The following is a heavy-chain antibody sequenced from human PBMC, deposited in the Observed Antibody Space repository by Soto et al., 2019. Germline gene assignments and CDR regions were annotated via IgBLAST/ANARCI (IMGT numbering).Heavy chain of an antibody. V-gene: IGHV3-30-3*01. Sequence: PGGSLRLSCAASGFTFSSYAMHWVRQAPGKGLEWVAVISYDGSNKYYADSVKGRFTISRDNSKNTLYLQMNSLRAEDTAVYYCARAPEGAVAQDYQGQKTLVTVSS. D-gene: IGHD6-19*01. J-gene: IGHJ4*02. CDR1: GFTFSSYA. CDR3: ARAPEGAVAQDY. CDR2: ISYDGSNK.